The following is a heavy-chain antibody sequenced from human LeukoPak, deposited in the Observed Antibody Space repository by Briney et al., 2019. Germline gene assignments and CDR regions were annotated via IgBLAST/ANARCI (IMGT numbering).Heavy chain of an antibody. D-gene: IGHD4/OR15-4a*01. CDR3: ARDLDYGEKSEDY. CDR1: GFTLINYY. V-gene: IGHV1-46*01. J-gene: IGHJ4*02. CDR2: INLSGGST. Sequence: SVKVSCKSSGFTLINYYMHWVRQAPGQGREWLVIINLSGGSTHYPQKFQDRVTMTRDTSTSTVYMELSSLRSEDTAVYYCARDLDYGEKSEDYWGQGTLVTVSS.